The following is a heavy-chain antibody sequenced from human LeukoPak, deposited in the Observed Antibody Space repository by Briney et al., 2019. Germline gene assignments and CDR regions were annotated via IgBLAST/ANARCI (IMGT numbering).Heavy chain of an antibody. V-gene: IGHV3-30*19. CDR2: ISYDGSNK. D-gene: IGHD2-21*02. J-gene: IGHJ4*02. Sequence: GGSLRLSCAASGFTFSSYGMHWVRQAPGKGLAGVAVISYDGSNKYYADSVKGRFTISRDNSKNTLYLQMNSLRAENTAVYYCARDRGHIVVVTAITDWGQGTLVTVSS. CDR1: GFTFSSYG. CDR3: ARDRGHIVVVTAITD.